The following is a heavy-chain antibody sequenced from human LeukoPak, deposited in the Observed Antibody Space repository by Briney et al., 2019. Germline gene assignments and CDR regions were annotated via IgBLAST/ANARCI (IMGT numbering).Heavy chain of an antibody. J-gene: IGHJ4*02. CDR3: GKDRHNSGWHEPFDS. CDR1: GFTFSSYG. CDR2: VSFDGSKE. D-gene: IGHD6-19*01. Sequence: GGSLRLSCAVSGFTFSSYGVHWVRQAPGKGLEWVAGVSFDGSKEDYADSVKGRFTASRDMSKNTLYLQMSSPRAEDTALYYCGKDRHNSGWHEPFDSWGQGTLVTVSS. V-gene: IGHV3-30*18.